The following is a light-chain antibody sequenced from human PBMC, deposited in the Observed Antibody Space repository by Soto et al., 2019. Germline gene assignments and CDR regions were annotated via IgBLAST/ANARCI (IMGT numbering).Light chain of an antibody. Sequence: EVVMTQCPATVSVSPGERVTLSCRASESVHRNLAWYQQKPGQGPSLLIYYASTRATGVPDRFTGSGSGTEFTLTISSLQSEDFGVYHCQHYSNWPPTFGPGTKVEIK. V-gene: IGKV3-15*01. CDR2: YAS. CDR1: ESVHRN. CDR3: QHYSNWPPT. J-gene: IGKJ3*01.